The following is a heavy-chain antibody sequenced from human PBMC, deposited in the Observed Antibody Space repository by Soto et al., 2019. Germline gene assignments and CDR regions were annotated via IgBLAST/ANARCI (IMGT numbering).Heavy chain of an antibody. CDR2: IYYSGST. J-gene: IGHJ6*03. D-gene: IGHD6-13*01. CDR3: ARIPSRAAAAGLYYYYYMDV. CDR1: GGSISSYY. V-gene: IGHV4-59*08. Sequence: SETLSLTCTVSGGSISSYYWSWIRQPPGKGLEWIGYIYYSGSTNYNPSLKSRVTISVDTSKNQFSLKLSSVTAADTAVYYCARIPSRAAAAGLYYYYYMDVWGKGTTVTVSS.